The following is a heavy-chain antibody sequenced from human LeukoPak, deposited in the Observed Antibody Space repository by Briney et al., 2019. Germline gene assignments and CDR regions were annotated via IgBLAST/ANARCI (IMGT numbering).Heavy chain of an antibody. J-gene: IGHJ5*02. CDR1: GYTFTGYY. V-gene: IGHV1-46*01. CDR2: INPSGGST. Sequence: ASVKVSCKASGYTFTGYYMHWVRQAPGQGLEWMGIINPSGGSTSYAQKFQGRVTMTRDMSTSTVYMELSSLRSEDTAVYYCARGDYDFWSGYARGNWFDPWGQGTLVTVSS. D-gene: IGHD3-3*01. CDR3: ARGDYDFWSGYARGNWFDP.